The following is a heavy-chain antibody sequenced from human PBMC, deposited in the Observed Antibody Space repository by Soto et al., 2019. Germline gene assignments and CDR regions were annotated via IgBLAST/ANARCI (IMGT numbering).Heavy chain of an antibody. Sequence: QVQLVESGGGVVQPGRSLRLSCAASGFTFSSYAMHWVRQAPGKGLEWVAVISYDGSNKYYADSVKGRFTISRDNSKNTLYLQMNSLRAEDPAVYYCARDPIVGEDYFDYWGQGTLDTVSS. CDR1: GFTFSSYA. V-gene: IGHV3-30-3*01. CDR2: ISYDGSNK. D-gene: IGHD1-26*01. J-gene: IGHJ4*02. CDR3: ARDPIVGEDYFDY.